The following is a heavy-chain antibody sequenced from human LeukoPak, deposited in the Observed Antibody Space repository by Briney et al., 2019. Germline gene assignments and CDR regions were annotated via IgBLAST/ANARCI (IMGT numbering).Heavy chain of an antibody. Sequence: SGHTLVKPTQTLTLTCTFSGFSLSTSGMCVSWIRQPPGKALEWLARIDWDDDKYYSTSLKTRLTISTDASKNQVVLTMTNMDPVDTATYYCARIRTVPTHDAFDIWGQGTMVTVSS. CDR2: IDWDDDK. V-gene: IGHV2-70*11. D-gene: IGHD4-17*01. CDR1: GFSLSTSGMC. CDR3: ARIRTVPTHDAFDI. J-gene: IGHJ3*02.